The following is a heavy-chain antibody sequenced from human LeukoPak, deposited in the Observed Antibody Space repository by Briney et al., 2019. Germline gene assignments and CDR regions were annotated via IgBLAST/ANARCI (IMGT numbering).Heavy chain of an antibody. Sequence: GESLKISCKGSGYSFTSYWIGWVRQLPGKGLEWMGIIYPGDSDTRYSPSFQGQVTISADKSISTAYLQWSSLKASDTAMYYCARRGYYDSSGYYFFDYWGQGTLVTVSS. CDR1: GYSFTSYW. V-gene: IGHV5-51*01. CDR3: ARRGYYDSSGYYFFDY. CDR2: IYPGDSDT. J-gene: IGHJ4*02. D-gene: IGHD3-22*01.